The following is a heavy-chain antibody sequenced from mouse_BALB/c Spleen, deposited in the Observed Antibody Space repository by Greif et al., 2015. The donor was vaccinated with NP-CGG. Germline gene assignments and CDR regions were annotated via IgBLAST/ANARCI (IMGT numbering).Heavy chain of an antibody. CDR3: ARRTGTEAMDY. D-gene: IGHD4-1*01. J-gene: IGHJ4*01. Sequence: QVQLKESGPELVKPGASVKISCKAPGYTFTDYYINWVKQKPGQGLEWIGWIYPGSGNTKYNEEFKGKATLTVDTSSSTAYMQLSSLTSEDTTVYFCARRTGTEAMDYWGQGTSVTVSS. CDR1: GYTFTDYY. CDR2: IYPGSGNT. V-gene: IGHV1-84*02.